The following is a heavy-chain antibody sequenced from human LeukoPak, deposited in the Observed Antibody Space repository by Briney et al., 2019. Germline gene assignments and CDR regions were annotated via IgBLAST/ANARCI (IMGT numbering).Heavy chain of an antibody. CDR1: GFTFSSYA. J-gene: IGHJ4*02. V-gene: IGHV3-23*01. CDR2: ISGGGGST. Sequence: GGSLRLSCAASGFTFSSYAMSWVRQAPGKGLEWVSAISGGGGSTYYADSVKGRFTISRDNSKNTLYLQMNSLRAEDTAVYYCAKVTRSYSSSSDYWGQGTLVIVSS. D-gene: IGHD6-13*01. CDR3: AKVTRSYSSSSDY.